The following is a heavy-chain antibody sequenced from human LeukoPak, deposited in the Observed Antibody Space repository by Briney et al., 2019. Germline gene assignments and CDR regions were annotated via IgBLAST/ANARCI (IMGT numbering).Heavy chain of an antibody. CDR2: IYYSGSS. CDR3: ARGHYYGSGENYYYYYMDV. J-gene: IGHJ6*03. Sequence: PSETLSLTCTVSGGSISSSSYFWGWIRQPPGKGLEWIGSIYYSGSSSYNPSLKSRVTISVDTAKNQFSQTLSSVTGADTAVYYCARGHYYGSGENYYYYYMDVWGKGTTVTISS. V-gene: IGHV4-39*07. CDR1: GGSISSSSYF. D-gene: IGHD3-10*01.